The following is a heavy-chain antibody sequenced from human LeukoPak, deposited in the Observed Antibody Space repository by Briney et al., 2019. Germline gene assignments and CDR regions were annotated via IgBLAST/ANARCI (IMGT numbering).Heavy chain of an antibody. V-gene: IGHV4-59*01. Sequence: ASETLSLTCTVSGGSISSYYWSWIRQPPGKGLEWIGYIYYSGSTNYNPSLRSRVTISVDTSKNQFSLKPSSVTAADTAVYYCARGYSSSSVGFDYWGQGTLVTVSS. CDR2: IYYSGST. CDR3: ARGYSSSSVGFDY. CDR1: GGSISSYY. D-gene: IGHD6-6*01. J-gene: IGHJ4*02.